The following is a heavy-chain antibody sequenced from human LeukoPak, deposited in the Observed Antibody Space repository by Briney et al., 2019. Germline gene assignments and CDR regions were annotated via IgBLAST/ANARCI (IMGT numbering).Heavy chain of an antibody. CDR3: ANSRGADYFRATQNYFDY. CDR2: ISGSGGST. D-gene: IGHD2/OR15-2a*01. J-gene: IGHJ4*02. Sequence: GGSLRLSCAASGFTFSSYAMSWVRQAPGKGLEWVSAISGSGGSTYYADSVKGRFTISRDNSKNTPYLQMNSLRAEDTAVYYCANSRGADYFRATQNYFDYWGQGTLVTVSS. CDR1: GFTFSSYA. V-gene: IGHV3-23*01.